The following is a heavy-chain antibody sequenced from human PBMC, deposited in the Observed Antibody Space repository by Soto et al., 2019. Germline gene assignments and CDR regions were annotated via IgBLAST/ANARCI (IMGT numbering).Heavy chain of an antibody. J-gene: IGHJ6*02. CDR3: ARGLPQVAATDYYYYGKDV. Sequence: GAAVKVSCKACGGTFSSYAISWVRQAPGQGLEWMGGIIPIFGTANYAQKFQGRVTITADESTSTAYMELSSLRSEDTAVYYCARGLPQVAATDYYYYGKDVWGQGTTVTVSS. CDR2: IIPIFGTA. CDR1: GGTFSSYA. D-gene: IGHD2-15*01. V-gene: IGHV1-69*13.